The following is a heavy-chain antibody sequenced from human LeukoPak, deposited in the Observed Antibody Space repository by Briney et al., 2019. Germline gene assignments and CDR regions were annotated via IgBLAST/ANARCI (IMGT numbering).Heavy chain of an antibody. CDR2: IYYSGST. V-gene: IGHV4-39*01. CDR1: GCSISSSRYY. J-gene: IGHJ4*02. Sequence: PSETLSLTCTGYGCSISSSRYYWRGIRQPPGKGRWWIGSIYYSGSTYYNPSLKSRATISVDTSKNQFSMKPSSVTAAEPAVYYSASHRAAIYYFKYSGQGTLVTVSS. D-gene: IGHD5-18*01. CDR3: ASHRAAIYYFKY.